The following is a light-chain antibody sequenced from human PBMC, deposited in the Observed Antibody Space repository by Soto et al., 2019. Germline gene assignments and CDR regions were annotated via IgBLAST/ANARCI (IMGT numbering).Light chain of an antibody. J-gene: IGLJ2*01. Sequence: QSALTQPRSVSGSPGQSVTISCTGTSSDVGGYNYVSWYQQHPGKAPKLMIYDDSQRPSGVPDRFSGSKSGNTASLTISGLQAEDEADYYCCSYAGSYTLVFGGGTKLTV. V-gene: IGLV2-11*01. CDR2: DDS. CDR3: CSYAGSYTLV. CDR1: SSDVGGYNY.